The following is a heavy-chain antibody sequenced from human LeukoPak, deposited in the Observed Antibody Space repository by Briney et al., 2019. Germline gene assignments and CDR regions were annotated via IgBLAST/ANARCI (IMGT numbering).Heavy chain of an antibody. V-gene: IGHV3-30*02. D-gene: IGHD3-3*01. CDR1: GSTFSSYG. Sequence: GGSLRLSCGASGSTFSSYGMHWVRRAPGKGLEWVTFIRYDGSNKYYADSVKGRFTISRDNAKNSLYLQMNSLRAEDTAVYYCARAHDFWSGYSPLGQYYFDYWGQGTLVTVSS. CDR2: IRYDGSNK. J-gene: IGHJ4*02. CDR3: ARAHDFWSGYSPLGQYYFDY.